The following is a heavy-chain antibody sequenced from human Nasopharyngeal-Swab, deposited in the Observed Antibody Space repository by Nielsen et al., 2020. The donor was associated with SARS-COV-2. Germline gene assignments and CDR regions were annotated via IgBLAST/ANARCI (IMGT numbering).Heavy chain of an antibody. J-gene: IGHJ6*02. CDR3: ARENYDFWSGYLDYYYYYGMDV. Sequence: GESLKISCAASGFTFSSYGMHWVRQAPGKGLEWVSSISSSSSYIYYADSVKGRFTISRDNAKNSLYLQMNSLRAEDTAVYYCARENYDFWSGYLDYYYYYGMDVWGQGTTVTVSS. CDR2: ISSSSSYI. CDR1: GFTFSSYG. D-gene: IGHD3-3*01. V-gene: IGHV3-21*01.